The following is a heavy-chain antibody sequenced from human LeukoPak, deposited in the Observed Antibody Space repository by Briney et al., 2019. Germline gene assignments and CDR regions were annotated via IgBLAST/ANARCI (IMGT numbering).Heavy chain of an antibody. CDR2: HYYSGIT. D-gene: IGHD4-17*01. CDR3: ARRVAAFGDFLGWCDP. V-gene: IGHV4-39*01. Sequence: SETLSLTCTVSGGSISSSSYYWGWIRQPPGKGLEWIGCHYYSGITYYNSSLKSRVTISVDTSKNQFSLKLISVTAADTAVYYCARRVAAFGDFLGWCDPWGQGTLVTVSS. CDR1: GGSISSSSYY. J-gene: IGHJ5*02.